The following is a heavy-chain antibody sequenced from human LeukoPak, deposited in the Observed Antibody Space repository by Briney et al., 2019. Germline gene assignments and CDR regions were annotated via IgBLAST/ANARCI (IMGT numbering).Heavy chain of an antibody. CDR2: INTNTGNP. CDR1: GYSLTSYA. J-gene: IGHJ6*03. CDR3: ARSGGSGSYYARYYSYYMDV. V-gene: IGHV7-4-1*02. Sequence: ASVKVSCKASGYSLTSYALNWVRQAPGQGFEWMGWINTNTGNPTYAQGFTGRFVFSLDTPVSTAYLQISSLKAEDTAVYYCARSGGSGSYYARYYSYYMDVWGKGTTVTVSS. D-gene: IGHD3-10*01.